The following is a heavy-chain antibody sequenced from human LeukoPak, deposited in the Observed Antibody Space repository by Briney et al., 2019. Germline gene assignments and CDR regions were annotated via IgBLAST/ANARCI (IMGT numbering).Heavy chain of an antibody. CDR2: IGLVGDT. CDR3: ARRKAGSSRWSDAFDI. CDR1: GFSLSIYD. D-gene: IGHD6-13*01. Sequence: GGSLRLSCAASGFSLSIYDMHWVRQTTGKGLEWVSGIGLVGDTYYPGSVKGRFTISREDAKNALYLQMNSLRAGDTPVYYCARRKAGSSRWSDAFDIWGQGTMVTVSS. J-gene: IGHJ3*02. V-gene: IGHV3-13*04.